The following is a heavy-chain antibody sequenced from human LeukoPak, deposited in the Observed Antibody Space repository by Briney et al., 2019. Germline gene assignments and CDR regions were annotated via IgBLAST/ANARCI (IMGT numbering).Heavy chain of an antibody. CDR3: VGSYYDSSGYVAYYYGMDV. V-gene: IGHV4-34*01. CDR2: INHSGST. J-gene: IGHJ6*02. D-gene: IGHD3-22*01. CDR1: GGSISSYY. Sequence: SETLSLTCTVSGGSISSYYWGWIRQPPGKGLEWIGEINHSGSTNYNPSLKSRVTISVDTSKNQFSLKLSSVTAADTAVYYCVGSYYDSSGYVAYYYGMDVWGQGTTVTVSS.